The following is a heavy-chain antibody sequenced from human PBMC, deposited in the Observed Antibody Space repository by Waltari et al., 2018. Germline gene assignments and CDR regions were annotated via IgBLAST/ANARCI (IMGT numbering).Heavy chain of an antibody. V-gene: IGHV3-30*02. CDR2: IRYDGSNK. D-gene: IGHD1-26*01. J-gene: IGHJ3*02. CDR1: GFTFSSYG. CDR3: AKERGGSYYDAFDI. Sequence: QVQLVESGGGVVQPGGSLRLSCAASGFTFSSYGMHWVPQAPGKGLEWVAFIRYDGSNKYYADSVKGRFTISRDNSKNTLYLQMNSLRAEDTAVYYCAKERGGSYYDAFDIWGQGTMVTVSS.